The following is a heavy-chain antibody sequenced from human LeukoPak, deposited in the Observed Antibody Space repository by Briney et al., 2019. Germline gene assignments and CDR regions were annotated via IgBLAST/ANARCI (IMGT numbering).Heavy chain of an antibody. CDR3: ARALGESYGGNWFDP. D-gene: IGHD4-23*01. V-gene: IGHV4-39*07. Sequence: SETLSLTCTVSGGSISNSSYYWGWIRQPPGKGLEWIGSIYYSGSTYYNPSLKSRVTISVDTSKNQFSLKLSSVTAADTAVYYCARALGESYGGNWFDPWGQGTLVTVSS. CDR1: GGSISNSSYY. CDR2: IYYSGST. J-gene: IGHJ5*02.